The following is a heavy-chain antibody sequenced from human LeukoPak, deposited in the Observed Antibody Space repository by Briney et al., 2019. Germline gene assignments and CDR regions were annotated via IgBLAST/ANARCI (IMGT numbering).Heavy chain of an antibody. V-gene: IGHV3-66*01. J-gene: IGHJ4*02. CDR2: IYSRGDT. D-gene: IGHD2-15*01. Sequence: GGSLRLSCAASGFTFDDYGMSWVRQAPGKGLEWVSLIYSRGDTKYADSVKGRFTISRDNSKNTLYLQMSSLRTEDTAVYYCAKDFCSGGSCYSLNYWGQGTLVTVSS. CDR1: GFTFDDYG. CDR3: AKDFCSGGSCYSLNY.